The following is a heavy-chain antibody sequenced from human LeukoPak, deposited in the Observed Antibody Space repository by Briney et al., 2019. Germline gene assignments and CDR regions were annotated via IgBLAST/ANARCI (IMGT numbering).Heavy chain of an antibody. CDR2: ILSSGTTT. Sequence: PGGSLRLSCAASGFPFSRYEMNWVRQAPGKGLEWVSSILSSGTTTYYADSVQGRFTISRDNAKNSLYLQMNSLRADDTAVYYCARISGTLCFDLWGLGTLVTVSS. D-gene: IGHD1-7*01. J-gene: IGHJ4*02. CDR3: ARISGTLCFDL. CDR1: GFPFSRYE. V-gene: IGHV3-48*03.